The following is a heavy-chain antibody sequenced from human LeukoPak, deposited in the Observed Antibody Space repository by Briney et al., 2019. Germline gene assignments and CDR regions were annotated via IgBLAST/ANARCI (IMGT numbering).Heavy chain of an antibody. CDR3: ARDSTYYDSSGHDY. V-gene: IGHV3-21*01. Sequence: GGSLRLSCAASGFTFSSYSMNWVRQAPGKGLEWVSSISSSSSYIYYADPVKGRFTISRDNAKNSLYLQMNSLRAEDTAVYYCARDSTYYDSSGHDYWGRGTLVTVSS. J-gene: IGHJ4*02. D-gene: IGHD3-22*01. CDR2: ISSSSSYI. CDR1: GFTFSSYS.